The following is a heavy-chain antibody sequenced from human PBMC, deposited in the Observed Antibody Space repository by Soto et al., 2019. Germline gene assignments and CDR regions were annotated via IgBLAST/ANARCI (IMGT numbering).Heavy chain of an antibody. D-gene: IGHD6-6*01. Sequence: ASVKLSCKASGGTFSSYAISWVRQAPGQGLEWMGGIIPIFGTANYAQKFQGRVTITADESTSTAYMELSSLRSEDTAVYYCARDQEYSSSYIYYYYYGMDVWGQGTTVTVSS. V-gene: IGHV1-69*13. J-gene: IGHJ6*02. CDR1: GGTFSSYA. CDR2: IIPIFGTA. CDR3: ARDQEYSSSYIYYYYYGMDV.